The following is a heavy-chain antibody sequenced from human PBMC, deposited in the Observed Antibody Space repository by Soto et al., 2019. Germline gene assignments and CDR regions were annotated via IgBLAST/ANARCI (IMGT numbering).Heavy chain of an antibody. CDR1: GYTFTGYY. J-gene: IGHJ4*02. Sequence: ASVKVSCKASGYTFTGYYMHRVRQAPGQGLEWMGWINPNSGGTNYAQKFQGRVTMTRDTSISTAYMELSRLRSDDTAVYYCARPARGYSYAVDYWGQGTRVTVS. D-gene: IGHD5-18*01. V-gene: IGHV1-2*02. CDR3: ARPARGYSYAVDY. CDR2: INPNSGGT.